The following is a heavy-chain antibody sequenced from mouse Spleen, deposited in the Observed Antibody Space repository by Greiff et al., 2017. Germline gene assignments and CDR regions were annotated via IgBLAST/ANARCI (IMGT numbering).Heavy chain of an antibody. Sequence: EVQVVESGGDLVKPGGSLKLSCAASGFTFSSYGMSWVRQTPDKRLEWVATISSGGSYTYYPDSVQGRFTISRDTAKNTLYLQMSSLKSEDTAMYYCARQNYYGSSTHWYFDVWGTGTTVTVSS. CDR3: ARQNYYGSSTHWYFDV. V-gene: IGHV5-6*01. CDR1: GFTFSSYG. D-gene: IGHD1-1*01. CDR2: ISSGGSYT. J-gene: IGHJ1*03.